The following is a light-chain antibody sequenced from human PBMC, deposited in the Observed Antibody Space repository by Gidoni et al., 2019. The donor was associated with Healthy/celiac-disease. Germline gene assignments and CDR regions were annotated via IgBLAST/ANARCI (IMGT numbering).Light chain of an antibody. Sequence: QSVLTPPPSVSGAPGQRVTISCTGSSSNIGAGYEVHWYQQLPGTDPKLLIYGNSNRPSGVPDRFSGSKSGTSASLAITGLQAEDEADYYCQSYDSSLSGSYVFGTGTKVTVL. J-gene: IGLJ1*01. V-gene: IGLV1-40*01. CDR3: QSYDSSLSGSYV. CDR1: SSNIGAGYE. CDR2: GNS.